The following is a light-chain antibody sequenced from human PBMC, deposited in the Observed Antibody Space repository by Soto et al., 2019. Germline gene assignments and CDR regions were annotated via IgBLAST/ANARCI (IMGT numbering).Light chain of an antibody. V-gene: IGKV3-20*01. Sequence: IVLTQSPDTLSLSPGEGATLSCRASHSVSGRYLAWYQQKPGQAPRLLIYDASSRATGIPDRFSGSGSGTDFTLTISSLEPEDSAVYYCQQYGSSPLFTFGGGTKVEIK. CDR2: DAS. J-gene: IGKJ4*01. CDR3: QQYGSSPLFT. CDR1: HSVSGRY.